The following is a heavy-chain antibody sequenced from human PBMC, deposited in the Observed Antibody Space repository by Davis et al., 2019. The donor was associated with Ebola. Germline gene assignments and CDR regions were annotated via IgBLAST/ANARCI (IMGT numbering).Heavy chain of an antibody. V-gene: IGHV3-48*02. CDR3: ARGVDYGFDI. D-gene: IGHD2-21*02. J-gene: IGHJ3*02. Sequence: PGGSLRLSCAASGFTFSTYSMNWVRQAPGKGLEWISYISRSSTVSYSDSVKGRFTISRDNAKNSLFLQMNSLRDEDTAVYYCARGVDYGFDIWGQGTMVTVSS. CDR2: ISRSSTV. CDR1: GFTFSTYS.